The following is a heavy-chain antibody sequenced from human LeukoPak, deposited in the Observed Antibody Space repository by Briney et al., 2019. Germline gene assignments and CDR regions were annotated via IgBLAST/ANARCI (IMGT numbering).Heavy chain of an antibody. V-gene: IGHV4-39*01. CDR2: IYYSGST. CDR1: GDSISSSSYY. Sequence: SETLSLTCTVSGDSISSSSYYWGWIRQPPGKGLEWIGGIYYSGSTNYNPSLKSRLTISVDTSKNQFSLKLSSVTAADTAVYYCAVIVSVSWDYWGQGTLVTVSS. J-gene: IGHJ4*02. D-gene: IGHD5/OR15-5a*01. CDR3: AVIVSVSWDY.